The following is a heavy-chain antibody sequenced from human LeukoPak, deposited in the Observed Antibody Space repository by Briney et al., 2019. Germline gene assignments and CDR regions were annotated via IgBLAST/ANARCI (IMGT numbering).Heavy chain of an antibody. D-gene: IGHD2-2*01. CDR2: INWNSGSI. Sequence: PGRSLRLSCAASGFTFDDYAMHWVRQAPGKGLEWVSGINWNSGSIDYADSVKGRFTISRDNAKNSPYLQMNSLRAEDTALYFCAIDRGSTRYYYYGMDVWGQGTTVTVSS. CDR3: AIDRGSTRYYYYGMDV. CDR1: GFTFDDYA. J-gene: IGHJ6*02. V-gene: IGHV3-9*01.